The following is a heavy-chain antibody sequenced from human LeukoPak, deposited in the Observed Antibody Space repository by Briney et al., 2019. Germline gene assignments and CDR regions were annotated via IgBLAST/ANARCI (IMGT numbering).Heavy chain of an antibody. J-gene: IGHJ3*02. V-gene: IGHV4-59*01. CDR3: ARDDPTFDSSGYAGDDAFDI. CDR1: GGSISDYY. Sequence: PSETLSLTCTVSGGSISDYYWSWIRQPPGKGLEWIGYIYYSGSTNYNPSLRSRVAISLDTSKNQLSLKLRSVIAADTAVYYCARDDPTFDSSGYAGDDAFDIWGQGTMVIVSS. CDR2: IYYSGST. D-gene: IGHD3-22*01.